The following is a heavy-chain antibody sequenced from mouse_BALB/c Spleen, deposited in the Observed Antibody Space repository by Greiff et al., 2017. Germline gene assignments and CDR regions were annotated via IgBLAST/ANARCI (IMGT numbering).Heavy chain of an antibody. V-gene: IGHV1-39*01. CDR3: ARIPYGSSYDYYAMDY. CDR1: GYSFTDYI. CDR2: INPYYGST. D-gene: IGHD1-1*01. J-gene: IGHJ4*01. Sequence: EVQLQQTGPELVKPGASVKISCKASGYSFTDYIMLWVKQSHGKSLEWIGNINPYYGSTSYNLKFKGKATLTVDKSSSTAYMQLNSLTSEDSAVYYCARIPYGSSYDYYAMDYWGQGTSVTVSS.